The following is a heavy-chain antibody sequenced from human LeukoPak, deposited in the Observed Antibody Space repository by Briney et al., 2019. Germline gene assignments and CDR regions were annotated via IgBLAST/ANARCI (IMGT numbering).Heavy chain of an antibody. CDR3: ARDRYGYFAPDY. Sequence: GGSLRLSCAASGFTFSSYSMNWVRQAPGKGLEWVSYISSSSSPIYFADSVKGRFTISRDNAKNSLYLQMNSPRAEDTAVYYCARDRYGYFAPDYWGQGTLVTVSS. D-gene: IGHD5-18*01. V-gene: IGHV3-48*01. J-gene: IGHJ4*02. CDR2: ISSSSSPI. CDR1: GFTFSSYS.